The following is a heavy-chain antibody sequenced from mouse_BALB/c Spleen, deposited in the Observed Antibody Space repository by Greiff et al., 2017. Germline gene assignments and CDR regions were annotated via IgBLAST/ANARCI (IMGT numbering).Heavy chain of an antibody. CDR3: VREGSYGYAMDY. Sequence: EVQLVESGGGLVQPKGSLKLSCAASGFTFNTYAMHWVCQAPGKGLEWVARIRSKSNNYATYYADSVKDRFTISRDDSQSMLYLQMNNLKTEDTAMYYCVREGSYGYAMDYWGQGTSVTVSS. D-gene: IGHD1-1*02. V-gene: IGHV10-3*03. J-gene: IGHJ4*01. CDR2: IRSKSNNYAT. CDR1: GFTFNTYA.